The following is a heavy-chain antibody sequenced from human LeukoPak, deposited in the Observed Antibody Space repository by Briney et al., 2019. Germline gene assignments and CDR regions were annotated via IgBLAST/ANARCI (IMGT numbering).Heavy chain of an antibody. D-gene: IGHD1-26*01. Sequence: SETLSLTCSVSGGSISSGNYYWGWIRQPPGKGLEWIASIDYAGNTYYNPSLKSRVTISVGTSKNHFSLKLKSVTAADTTVYYCARRSKTYTGTYQMPFDYWGQGTLVAVSS. V-gene: IGHV4-39*02. CDR3: ARRSKTYTGTYQMPFDY. CDR2: IDYAGNT. CDR1: GGSISSGNYY. J-gene: IGHJ4*02.